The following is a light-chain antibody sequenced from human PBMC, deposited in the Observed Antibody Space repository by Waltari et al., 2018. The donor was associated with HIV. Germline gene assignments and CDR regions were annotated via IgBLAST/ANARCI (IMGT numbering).Light chain of an antibody. CDR3: QSYDDTVSLEV. Sequence: TSNIRGHPVHWFRQLPGAAPKLLIYDDDVRPSGVSDRFSGSKSDTSASLAIAGLQAEDEADYYCQSYDDTVSLEVFGGGTRLTVL. CDR2: DDD. CDR1: TSNIRGHP. V-gene: IGLV1-40*01. J-gene: IGLJ2*01.